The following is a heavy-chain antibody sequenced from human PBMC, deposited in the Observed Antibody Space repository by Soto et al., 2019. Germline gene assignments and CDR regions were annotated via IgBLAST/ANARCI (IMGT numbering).Heavy chain of an antibody. CDR3: AKDLALGFWSGNYYFDH. Sequence: GGSLRLSCAASGFTFKNNGMHWVRQAPGKGLEWVAITSYHGNNQFYADSVKGRFTISRDNSNNTLYLEMNSLRPEDTAVYYCAKDLALGFWSGNYYFDHWGQGTLVTVSS. CDR2: TSYHGNNQ. J-gene: IGHJ4*02. V-gene: IGHV3-30*18. CDR1: GFTFKNNG. D-gene: IGHD3-3*01.